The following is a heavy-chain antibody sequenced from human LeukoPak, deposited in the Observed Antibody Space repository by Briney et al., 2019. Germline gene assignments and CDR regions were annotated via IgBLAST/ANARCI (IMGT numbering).Heavy chain of an antibody. CDR1: GNTFTTYA. J-gene: IGHJ4*02. V-gene: IGHV7-4-1*02. D-gene: IGHD4-11*01. CDR3: VREYSTMAFDY. CDR2: INTINGNP. Sequence: GASVKVSYKASGNTFTTYAIHWVRQAPGQRLEWMGWINTINGNPTYAQGFTGRFAFSLDTSVRTAYLQVNSLKGEDTAVYYCVREYSTMAFDYWGQGTLVTVSS.